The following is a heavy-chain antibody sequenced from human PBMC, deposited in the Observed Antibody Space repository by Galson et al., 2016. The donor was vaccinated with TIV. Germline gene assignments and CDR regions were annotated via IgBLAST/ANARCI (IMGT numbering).Heavy chain of an antibody. V-gene: IGHV5-10-1*01. CDR1: GYNFTDYW. CDR2: IDPEDSYI. D-gene: IGHD3/OR15-3a*01. CDR3: VRPGLGIKADY. Sequence: QSGAEVKMPGESLTISCKGSGYNFTDYWIAWVRQMPGKGLEWKGRIDPEDSYINYTPSFQGHVTISADKSITTAYLQWGSLKASDTAIYYCVRPGLGIKADYWGQGTLVTVSS. J-gene: IGHJ4*02.